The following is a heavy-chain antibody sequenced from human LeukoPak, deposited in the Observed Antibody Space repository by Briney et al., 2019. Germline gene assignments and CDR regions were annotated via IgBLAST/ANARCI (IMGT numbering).Heavy chain of an antibody. CDR3: ARGVVVVPAAILRGHWFDP. CDR2: INPSGGST. D-gene: IGHD2-2*01. V-gene: IGHV1-46*01. J-gene: IGHJ5*02. CDR1: GYTFTSYY. Sequence: GASVKVSCKASGYTFTSYYMHWVRQAPGQGLEWMGIINPSGGSTSYAQKFQGRVTMTRDTSTSTVYMELSSLRSEDTAVYYCARGVVVVPAAILRGHWFDPWGQGTLVTVSS.